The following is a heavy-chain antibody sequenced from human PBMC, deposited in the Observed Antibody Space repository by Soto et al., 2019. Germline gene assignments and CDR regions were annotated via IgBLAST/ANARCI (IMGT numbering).Heavy chain of an antibody. CDR1: GGSISSGNW. J-gene: IGHJ3*02. Sequence: SETLSLTCAVSGGSISSGNWWSWVRQSPRKGLEWIGEISHSGNTNHNPSLKSRVTISIDKSKNQFSLKLTSVTAADTAVYYCARRWGYAFDNWGQGTLVTVSS. CDR3: ARRWGYAFDN. V-gene: IGHV4-4*02. D-gene: IGHD1-26*01. CDR2: ISHSGNT.